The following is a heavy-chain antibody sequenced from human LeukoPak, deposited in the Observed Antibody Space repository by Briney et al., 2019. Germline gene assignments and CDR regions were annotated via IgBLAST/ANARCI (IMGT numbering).Heavy chain of an antibody. Sequence: ASVKVSCKASGYTFTSYGISWVRQAPGQGLEWMGIINPSGGSTSYAQKFQGRVTMTRDMSTSTVYMELSSLRSEDTAVYYCARVPGRAFGEVYYYYMDVWGKGTTVTVSS. J-gene: IGHJ6*03. CDR2: INPSGGST. V-gene: IGHV1-46*01. CDR3: ARVPGRAFGEVYYYYMDV. D-gene: IGHD3-10*01. CDR1: GYTFTSYG.